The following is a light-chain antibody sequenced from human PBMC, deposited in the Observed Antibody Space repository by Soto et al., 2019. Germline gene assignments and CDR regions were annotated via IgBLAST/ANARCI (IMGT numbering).Light chain of an antibody. Sequence: QSVLTQPPSASGSPGQSVAISCTGTSSDVGGYNYVSWYQQHPGKAPKLMIYEVNKPPSGVPDRFSGSKSGNTAPLTVAVLQAEDEADYYCSSYAGSSNVFGTGTKVTVL. V-gene: IGLV2-8*01. CDR3: SSYAGSSNV. CDR1: SSDVGGYNY. CDR2: EVN. J-gene: IGLJ1*01.